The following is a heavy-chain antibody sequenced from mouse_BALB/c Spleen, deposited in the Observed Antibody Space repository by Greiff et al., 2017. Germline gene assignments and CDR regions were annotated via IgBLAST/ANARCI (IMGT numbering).Heavy chain of an antibody. CDR1: GFTFNSYS. J-gene: IGHJ1*01. D-gene: IGHD5-2*01. Sequence: EVQLVESGAGLVKPGGSLKLSCAASGFTFNSYSMYWVRQTPEKRLEWVASISSGGSTYYPDSVMGRFTISRDNARNILYLQMSSLRSEDTAMYYCARWVFLLWYFDDWGEGTTVTVSA. V-gene: IGHV5-6-5*01. CDR3: ARWVFLLWYFDD. CDR2: ISSGGST.